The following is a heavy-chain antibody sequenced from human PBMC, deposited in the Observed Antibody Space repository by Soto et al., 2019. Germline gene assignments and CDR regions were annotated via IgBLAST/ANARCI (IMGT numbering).Heavy chain of an antibody. V-gene: IGHV3-30*18. CDR3: AKTLSGYNYGPSGSYYYGMDV. CDR1: IFTFSSYG. Sequence: GGSLRLSCAASIFTFSSYGMHWVRQAPGKGLEWVAVISYDGSNKYYADSVKGRFTISRDNSKNTLYLQMNSLRAEDTAVYYCAKTLSGYNYGPSGSYYYGMDVWGQGTTVTVS. CDR2: ISYDGSNK. D-gene: IGHD5-18*01. J-gene: IGHJ6*02.